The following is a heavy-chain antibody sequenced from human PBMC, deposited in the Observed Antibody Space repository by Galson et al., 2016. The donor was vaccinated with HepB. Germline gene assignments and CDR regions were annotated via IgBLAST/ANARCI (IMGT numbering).Heavy chain of an antibody. J-gene: IGHJ5*02. D-gene: IGHD3-3*01. V-gene: IGHV5-51*01. CDR2: IYPHDSDT. CDR3: ARQTIRGVMLDP. CDR1: GYRFTNYW. Sequence: QSGAEVKKPGESLKISCKGSGYRFTNYWIGWVRQMPGKGLEWVGIIYPHDSDTRYSPSFQGQVTMSVDKSISTAYLQWSSLRASDNAIYYCARQTIRGVMLDPWGPGTLVTGSS.